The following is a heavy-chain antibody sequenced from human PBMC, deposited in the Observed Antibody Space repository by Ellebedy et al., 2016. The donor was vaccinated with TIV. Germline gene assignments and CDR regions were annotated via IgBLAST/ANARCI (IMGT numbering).Heavy chain of an antibody. Sequence: GESLKISCATSGFTFSGYSMHWVRQAPGKGLEWVGRIKSETDGGTADYTAPVRGRFTISRDDSKNTLYLQISSLRNEDSAVYYCTTDLARDYYDDSGLSFWGQGTLVTVSS. V-gene: IGHV3-15*07. J-gene: IGHJ4*02. CDR2: IKSETDGGTA. CDR1: GFTFSGYS. CDR3: TTDLARDYYDDSGLSF. D-gene: IGHD3-22*01.